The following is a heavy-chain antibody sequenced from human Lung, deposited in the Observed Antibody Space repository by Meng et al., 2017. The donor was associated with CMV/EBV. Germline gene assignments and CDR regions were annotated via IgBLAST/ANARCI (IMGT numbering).Heavy chain of an antibody. CDR1: GFTFSSYA. CDR2: IYSDGIST. D-gene: IGHD3-10*01. CDR3: AREPGRGAFDI. V-gene: IGHV3-74*01. J-gene: IGHJ3*02. Sequence: GGSLRLXCAASGFTFSSYAMHWVRQVPGKGLVWLSRIYSDGISTRYADSVKGRFTISRDNTKNTLYLQMNGLRAEDTAVYYCAREPGRGAFDIWGQGTMVTVSS.